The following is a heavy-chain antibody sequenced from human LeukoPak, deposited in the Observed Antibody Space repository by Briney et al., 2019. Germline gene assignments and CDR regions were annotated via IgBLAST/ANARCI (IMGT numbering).Heavy chain of an antibody. Sequence: GGSLRLSCAASGFTFSSYAMNWVRQAPGKGLEWVSTISGSGGSTYYADSVKGRFTISRDNSKNTLYLQMNSLRAEDTAVYYCAKVLEVTTGLDYWGQGTLVTVSS. CDR1: GFTFSSYA. J-gene: IGHJ4*02. CDR2: ISGSGGST. CDR3: AKVLEVTTGLDY. D-gene: IGHD4-17*01. V-gene: IGHV3-23*01.